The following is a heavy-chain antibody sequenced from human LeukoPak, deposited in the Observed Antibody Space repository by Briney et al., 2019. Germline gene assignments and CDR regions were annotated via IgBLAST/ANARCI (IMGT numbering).Heavy chain of an antibody. CDR1: GFTFSSYA. CDR2: ISGGGVST. CDR3: AKEIRFLEWFPTPHY. J-gene: IGHJ4*02. V-gene: IGHV3-23*01. D-gene: IGHD3-3*01. Sequence: PGGSLRLSCAVSGFTFSSYAMSWVRQAPGKGLEWVSAISGGGVSTYYADSVKGRFTISRDNSKNTLHLQMNSLRAEDTAVYYCAKEIRFLEWFPTPHYWGQGTLVTVSS.